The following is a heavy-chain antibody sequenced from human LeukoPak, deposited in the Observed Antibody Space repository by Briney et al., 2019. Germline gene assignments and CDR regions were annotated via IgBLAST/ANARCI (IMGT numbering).Heavy chain of an antibody. Sequence: ASVKVSCKASGYTFTSYGISWVRQAPGQGLEWMGWVSAYNGNTNYAQKLQGRVTMTTDTSTSTAYMELRSLRSGDTAVYYCARGGNSGWRTPNDDYWGQGTLVIVSS. CDR1: GYTFTSYG. V-gene: IGHV1-18*01. CDR3: ARGGNSGWRTPNDDY. CDR2: VSAYNGNT. D-gene: IGHD6-19*01. J-gene: IGHJ4*02.